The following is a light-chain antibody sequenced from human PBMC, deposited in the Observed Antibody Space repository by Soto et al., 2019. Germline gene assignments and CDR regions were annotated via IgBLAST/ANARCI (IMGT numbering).Light chain of an antibody. J-gene: IGKJ3*01. V-gene: IGKV3-15*01. Sequence: EIVMTQSPATLSVSPGERATLSCRASQSVSSNLAWYQQKPGQAPRLLIYGASTRATGIPARFSGSGSGTEFTLTISSLQSEDFAVYYCQQYNNWPRVFGPGTKVHIK. CDR2: GAS. CDR3: QQYNNWPRV. CDR1: QSVSSN.